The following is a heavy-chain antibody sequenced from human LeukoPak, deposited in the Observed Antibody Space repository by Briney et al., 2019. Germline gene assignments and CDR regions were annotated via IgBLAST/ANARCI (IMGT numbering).Heavy chain of an antibody. D-gene: IGHD3-16*01. CDR1: GFTFSRYW. J-gene: IGHJ4*02. CDR3: ARDKGDYDSSGSLFVF. Sequence: GGSLRLSCAASGFTFSRYWMSWVRQVPRKGLEWVANIRQDGGEIYYVDSVKGRFTISRDNAKSSLYLQMNSLRAGDTAVYYCARDKGDYDSSGSLFVFGGQGTLVTVSS. CDR2: IRQDGGEI. V-gene: IGHV3-7*03.